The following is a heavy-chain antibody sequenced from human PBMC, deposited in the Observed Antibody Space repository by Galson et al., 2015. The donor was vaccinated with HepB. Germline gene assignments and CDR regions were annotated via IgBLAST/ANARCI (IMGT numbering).Heavy chain of an antibody. D-gene: IGHD3-10*01. CDR1: GFTVSSNY. V-gene: IGHV3-53*01. J-gene: IGHJ6*02. Sequence: SLRLSCAASGFTVSSNYMSWVRQAPGKGLEWVSVIYSGGSTYYADSVKGRFTISRDNSKNTLYLQMNSLRAEDTAVYYCARDRVLLSGYYYGMDVWGQGTTVTVSS. CDR2: IYSGGST. CDR3: ARDRVLLSGYYYGMDV.